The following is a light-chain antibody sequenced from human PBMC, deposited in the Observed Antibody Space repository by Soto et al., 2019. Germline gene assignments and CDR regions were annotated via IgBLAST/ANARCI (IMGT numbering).Light chain of an antibody. V-gene: IGKV3-15*01. J-gene: IGKJ1*01. CDR3: QQPNNWPWT. CDR1: QSVSGK. CDR2: DAS. Sequence: EIVLTQSPGTLSLSPGERATLSCRASQSVSGKLAWYQQKPGQAPRLLIYDASTRATGIPARFSGSGSGTEFTLTISSLQSEDFAVYYCQQPNNWPWTFGQGTKVHI.